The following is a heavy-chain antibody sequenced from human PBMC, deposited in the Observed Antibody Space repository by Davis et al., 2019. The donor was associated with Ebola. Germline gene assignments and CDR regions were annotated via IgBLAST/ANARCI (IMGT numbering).Heavy chain of an antibody. CDR3: AHRPLWFSGWYGDYFDY. V-gene: IGHV2-5*01. CDR2: IYWNDDK. CDR1: GFSLSTSGVG. J-gene: IGHJ4*02. Sequence: SGPTLVKPTQTLTLTCTFSGFSLSTSGVGVGWIRQPPGKALEWLALIYWNDDKRYSPSLKSRLTITKDTSKNQVVLTMTNMDPVDTATYYCAHRPLWFSGWYGDYFDYWGQGTLVTVSS. D-gene: IGHD6-19*01.